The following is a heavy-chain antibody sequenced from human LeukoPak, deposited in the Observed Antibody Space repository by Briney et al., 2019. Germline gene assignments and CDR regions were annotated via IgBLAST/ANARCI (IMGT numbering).Heavy chain of an antibody. J-gene: IGHJ4*02. CDR1: GFTFDDHA. CDR3: AKARSGYLTPFDY. V-gene: IGHV3-9*01. CDR2: ISYNSGTI. Sequence: SLRLSCAASGFTFDDHALHWVRQAPGKGLEWVSGISYNSGTIAYADSVKARFTISRDNAKSSLYLEMNNLRLEDTAFYFCAKARSGYLTPFDYWGQGALVTVSS. D-gene: IGHD3-3*01.